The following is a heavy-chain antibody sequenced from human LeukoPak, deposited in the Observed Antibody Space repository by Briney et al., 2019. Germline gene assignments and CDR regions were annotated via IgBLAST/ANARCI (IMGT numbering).Heavy chain of an antibody. D-gene: IGHD1-26*01. CDR1: GGSINSGNYY. CDR3: ARGIVSPRFYDYMDV. Sequence: SETLSLTCTVSGGSINSGNYYWTWIRQPAGKGLEWIGRFFATGSTSSSHNPSLSGRASISVDTSKNQFSLELNSVTAADSAVYFCARGIVSPRFYDYMDVWGKGTTVAVSS. J-gene: IGHJ6*03. V-gene: IGHV4-61*02. CDR2: FFATGST.